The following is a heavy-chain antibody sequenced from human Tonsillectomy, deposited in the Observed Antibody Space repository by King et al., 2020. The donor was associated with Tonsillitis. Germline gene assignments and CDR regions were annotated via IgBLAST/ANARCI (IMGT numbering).Heavy chain of an antibody. CDR2: IYTSGST. J-gene: IGHJ4*02. Sequence: VQLQESGPGLVKPSQTLSLTCTVSGGSISSSSYYWSWIRQPAGKGLEWIGHIYTSGSTNYNPSLKSRVTISVDTSKNQFSLQLSSVTAADTAVYYCARGDYDLLTGYYATSDYWGQGTLVTVSS. CDR3: ARGDYDLLTGYYATSDY. D-gene: IGHD3-9*01. V-gene: IGHV4-61*02. CDR1: GGSISSSSYY.